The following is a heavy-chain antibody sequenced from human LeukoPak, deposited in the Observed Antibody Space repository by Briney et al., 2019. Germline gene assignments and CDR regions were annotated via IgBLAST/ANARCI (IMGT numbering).Heavy chain of an antibody. D-gene: IGHD2-15*01. CDR3: ARQGRTRYYYMDV. CDR1: GGSISSSSYY. V-gene: IGHV4-39*01. Sequence: SETLSLTCTVSGGSISSSSYYWGWIRQPPGKGLEWIGSIYYSGSTYYNPSLKSRVTISVDTSKNQFSLKLSSVTAADTAVYYCARQGRTRYYYMDVWGKGTTVTISS. J-gene: IGHJ6*03. CDR2: IYYSGST.